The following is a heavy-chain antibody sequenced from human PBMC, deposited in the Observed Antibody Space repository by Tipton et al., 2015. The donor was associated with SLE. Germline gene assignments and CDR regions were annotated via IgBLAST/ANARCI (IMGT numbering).Heavy chain of an antibody. Sequence: EWVAVIWYDGSNKYYADSMKGRFTISRDNSKNTLYPQMNSLRAEDTAVYYCARDVGVDGGRGWFDPWGQGTLVTVSS. V-gene: IGHV3-33*01. J-gene: IGHJ5*02. D-gene: IGHD2-15*01. CDR2: IWYDGSNK. CDR3: ARDVGVDGGRGWFDP.